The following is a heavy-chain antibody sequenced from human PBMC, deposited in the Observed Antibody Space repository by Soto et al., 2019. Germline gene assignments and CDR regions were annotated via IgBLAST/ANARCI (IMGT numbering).Heavy chain of an antibody. J-gene: IGHJ6*02. CDR1: GFTFTSSA. V-gene: IGHV1-58*01. D-gene: IGHD7-27*01. CDR2: IVVGSGNT. Sequence: SVKVSCKASGFTFTSSAVQWVRQARGQRLEWIGWIVVGSGNTNYAQKFQERVTITRDMSTSTAYMELSSLRSEDTAVYYCARGENWGFFYYYYGMDVWGQGTTDTVSS. CDR3: ARGENWGFFYYYYGMDV.